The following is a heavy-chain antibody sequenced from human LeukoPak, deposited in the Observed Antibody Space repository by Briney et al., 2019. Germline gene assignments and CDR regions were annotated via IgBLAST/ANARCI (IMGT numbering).Heavy chain of an antibody. Sequence: SETLSLTCAVYGGSFSGYYWSWIRQPPGKGLEWIGEINHSGSTNYNPSLKSRVTISVDTSKNQFPLKLSSVTAADTAVYYCARGVDTAVDYWGQGTLVTVSS. D-gene: IGHD5-18*01. J-gene: IGHJ4*02. CDR2: INHSGST. CDR3: ARGVDTAVDY. V-gene: IGHV4-34*01. CDR1: GGSFSGYY.